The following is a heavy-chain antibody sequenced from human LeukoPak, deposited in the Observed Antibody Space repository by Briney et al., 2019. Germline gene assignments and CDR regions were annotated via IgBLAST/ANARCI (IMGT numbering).Heavy chain of an antibody. V-gene: IGHV3-23*01. D-gene: IGHD1-1*01. CDR3: AKDLRGTLSSRGPFEY. J-gene: IGHJ4*02. CDR2: ISGNGDNT. Sequence: GGSLRLSCAASGFTFSSYAMSWVRQAPEKGLEWVSAISGNGDNTYYADTVKGRFSGSRDNSKNTMYLQLNSLRAEDTDVYYCAKDLRGTLSSRGPFEYWGQGTLVTVSS. CDR1: GFTFSSYA.